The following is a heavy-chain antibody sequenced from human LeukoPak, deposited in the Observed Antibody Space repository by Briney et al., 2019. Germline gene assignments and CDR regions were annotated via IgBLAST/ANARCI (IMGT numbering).Heavy chain of an antibody. D-gene: IGHD1-7*01. V-gene: IGHV3-72*01. Sequence: GGSLRLSCAVSGPIFSDQYMDWVRQAPGKGLEWVGRTQNKANSYTMDYAASVRGRFTISRDDSKNSLSLQMNSLKTEDTAVYYRVRRNYVAFDIWGQGTMVIVSS. CDR2: TQNKANSYTM. J-gene: IGHJ3*02. CDR1: GPIFSDQY. CDR3: VRRNYVAFDI.